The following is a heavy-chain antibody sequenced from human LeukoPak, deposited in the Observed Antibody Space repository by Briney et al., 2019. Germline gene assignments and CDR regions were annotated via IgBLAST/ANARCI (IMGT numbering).Heavy chain of an antibody. V-gene: IGHV4-59*01. CDR2: IYYSGST. Sequence: KPSETLSLTCTVSGGSISSYYWSWIRQPPGKGLEWIGYIYYSGSTNYNPSLKSRVTISVGTSKNQFSLKLSSVTAADTAVYYCARVSWYCSGGSCYSGYFDYWGQGTLVTVSS. CDR3: ARVSWYCSGGSCYSGYFDY. D-gene: IGHD2-15*01. J-gene: IGHJ4*02. CDR1: GGSISSYY.